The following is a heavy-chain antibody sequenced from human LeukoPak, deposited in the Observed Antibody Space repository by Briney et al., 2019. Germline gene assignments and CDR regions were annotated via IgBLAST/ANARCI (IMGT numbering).Heavy chain of an antibody. V-gene: IGHV1-8*03. CDR2: MNPNSGNT. CDR3: ARGVAAAMGDFDY. J-gene: IGHJ4*02. D-gene: IGHD6-13*01. CDR1: GYTFTSYD. Sequence: VASVKVSCKASGYTFTSYDINWVRQAPGQGLEWMGWMNPNSGNTGYAQKFQGRVTITRNTSISTAYMELSSLRSEDTAVYYCARGVAAAMGDFDYWGQGTLVTVSS.